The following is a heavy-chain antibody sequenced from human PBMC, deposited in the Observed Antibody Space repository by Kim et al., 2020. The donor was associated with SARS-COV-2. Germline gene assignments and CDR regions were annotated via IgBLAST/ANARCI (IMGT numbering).Heavy chain of an antibody. J-gene: IGHJ4*02. V-gene: IGHV4-39*07. CDR2: IYYSGST. CDR3: ARDQWLRSWDY. CDR1: GGSISSSSYY. Sequence: SETLSLTCTVSGGSISSSSYYWGWIRQPPGKGLEWIGSIYYSGSTYYNPSLKSRVTISVDTSKNQFSLKLSSVTAADTAVYYCARDQWLRSWDYWGQGTLVTVSS. D-gene: IGHD5-12*01.